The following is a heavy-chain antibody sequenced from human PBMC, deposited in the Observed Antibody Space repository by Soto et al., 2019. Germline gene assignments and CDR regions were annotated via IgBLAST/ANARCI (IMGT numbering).Heavy chain of an antibody. J-gene: IGHJ3*02. CDR2: IFSSDDS. CDR3: ARIEKMDRAFDT. D-gene: IGHD2-8*01. V-gene: IGHV2-26*01. CDR1: GFSLTNTRMG. Sequence: QVTLMESGPVLVKPTETLTLTCTVSGFSLTNTRMGVSWIRQTPGKALEWVAHIFSSDDSSFSPSLSNRLTISRDTSKSQVVLFMTNMDPMDTATYCCARIEKMDRAFDTLGQGIMVTVSS.